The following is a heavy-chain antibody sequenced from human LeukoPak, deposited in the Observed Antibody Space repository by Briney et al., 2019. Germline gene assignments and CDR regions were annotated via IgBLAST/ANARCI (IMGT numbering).Heavy chain of an antibody. CDR1: GFTFSSYG. V-gene: IGHV3-30*02. D-gene: IGHD3-3*01. J-gene: IGHJ4*02. CDR2: IRYDGSNK. Sequence: GGSLRLSCAASGFTFSSYGMHWVRQAPGKGLEWVAFIRYDGSNKYYADSVKGRFTISRDNSKNTLYLQMNSLRAEDTAVYYCAKDNLGWLFWRYFDYWGQGTLVTGSS. CDR3: AKDNLGWLFWRYFDY.